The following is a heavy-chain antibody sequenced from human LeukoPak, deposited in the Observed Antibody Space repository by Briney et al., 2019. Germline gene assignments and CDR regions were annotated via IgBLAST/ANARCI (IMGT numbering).Heavy chain of an antibody. Sequence: SETLSLTCAVYGGSFSGYYWSWIRQPPGKGLERIGEINHSGSTNYNPSLKSRVTISVDTSKNQFSLKLSSVTAADTAVYYCARGGIVVVVAATCFDYWGQGTLVTVSS. CDR2: INHSGST. CDR1: GGSFSGYY. V-gene: IGHV4-34*01. D-gene: IGHD2-15*01. CDR3: ARGGIVVVVAATCFDY. J-gene: IGHJ4*02.